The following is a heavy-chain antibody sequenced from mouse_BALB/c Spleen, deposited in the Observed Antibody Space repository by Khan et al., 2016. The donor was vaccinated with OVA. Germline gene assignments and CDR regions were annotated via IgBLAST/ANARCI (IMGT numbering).Heavy chain of an antibody. J-gene: IGHJ4*01. CDR2: IWHDGTT. D-gene: IGHD1-2*01. Sequence: QVQLKQSGPGLVAPSQSLSITCTISGFSLTNYGVHWVRQPPGKGLEWLVVIWHDGTTTYNSTLKSRLTISKDNSKSQVFLKMNSLQTDDTAMYFCARQTYLHYKLMDYWGQGTSGTVSP. CDR3: ARQTYLHYKLMDY. CDR1: GFSLTNYG. V-gene: IGHV2-6-1*01.